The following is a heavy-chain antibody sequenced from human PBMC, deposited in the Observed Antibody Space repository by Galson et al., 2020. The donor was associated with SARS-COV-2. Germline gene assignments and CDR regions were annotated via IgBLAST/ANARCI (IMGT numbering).Heavy chain of an antibody. CDR2: IYHSGST. CDR1: GYSISSGYY. CDR3: ARAGVVAAIHGVDY. Sequence: SETLSLTCTVSGYSISSGYYWGWIRQPPGKGLEWIGSIYHSGSTYYNPSLKSRVTISVDTSKNQFSLKLSSVTAADTAVYYCARAGVVAAIHGVDYWGQGTLVTVFS. D-gene: IGHD2-15*01. J-gene: IGHJ4*02. V-gene: IGHV4-38-2*02.